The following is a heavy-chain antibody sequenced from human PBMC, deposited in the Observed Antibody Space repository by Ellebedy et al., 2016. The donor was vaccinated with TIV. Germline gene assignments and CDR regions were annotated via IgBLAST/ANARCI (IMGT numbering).Heavy chain of an antibody. V-gene: IGHV4-59*01. CDR3: ARDADSNGRMDV. Sequence: SETLSLTXAVYGGTLSGYYWGWIRQSPEKGLEWIGYIYYSGSTNYNPSLKSRVTISVDTSKNQFSLKLSSVTAADTAVYYCARDADSNGRMDVWGQGNPGHRLL. J-gene: IGHJ6*02. CDR1: GGTLSGYY. CDR2: IYYSGST. D-gene: IGHD2-8*01.